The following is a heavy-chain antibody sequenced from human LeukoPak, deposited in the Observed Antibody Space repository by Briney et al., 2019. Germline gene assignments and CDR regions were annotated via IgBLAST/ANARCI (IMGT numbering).Heavy chain of an antibody. Sequence: SETLSLTCTVSGGSIGSYYWSWIRQPPGKGLEWIGYIYTSGSTNYSPSLKSRVTISVDTSKNQFSLKLSSVTAADTAGYYCARQRRWYSSGWYYFDYCGQGTLVTVSS. V-gene: IGHV4-4*09. D-gene: IGHD6-19*01. J-gene: IGHJ4*02. CDR2: IYTSGST. CDR1: GGSIGSYY. CDR3: ARQRRWYSSGWYYFDY.